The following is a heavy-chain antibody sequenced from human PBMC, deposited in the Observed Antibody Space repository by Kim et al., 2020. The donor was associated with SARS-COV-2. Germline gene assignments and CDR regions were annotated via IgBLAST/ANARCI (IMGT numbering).Heavy chain of an antibody. CDR2: IIPIFGTA. CDR3: ARFVSSGWSPMFVP. J-gene: IGHJ5*02. Sequence: SVKVSCKASGGTFSSYAISWVRQAPGQGLEWMGGIIPIFGTANYAQKFQGRVTISADESTSTAYMELSSLRSEDPAVYYGARFVSSGWSPMFVPWGQGTLVTVSS. V-gene: IGHV1-69*13. D-gene: IGHD6-19*01. CDR1: GGTFSSYA.